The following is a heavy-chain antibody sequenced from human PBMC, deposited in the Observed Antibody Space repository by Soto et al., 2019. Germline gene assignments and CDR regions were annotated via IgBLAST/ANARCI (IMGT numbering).Heavy chain of an antibody. Sequence: GGSLRLSCAASRCTFSSYAMTWVRQAPGKGLEWVSALSGSGGSTYYADSAKGRFTISRDNSKNTLYLQMNSLRAEDTAVYDCAKVSAARPPDYYYGMDVWGQGT. J-gene: IGHJ6*01. CDR3: AKVSAARPPDYYYGMDV. CDR2: LSGSGGST. D-gene: IGHD6-6*01. CDR1: RCTFSSYA. V-gene: IGHV3-23*01.